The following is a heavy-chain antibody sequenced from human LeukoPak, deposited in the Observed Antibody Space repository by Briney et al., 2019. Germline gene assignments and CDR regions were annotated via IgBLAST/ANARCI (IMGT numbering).Heavy chain of an antibody. Sequence: GPSHTLSCAPSGLIVGSYSMNWVRQSPGKRLEWVSYISSSSSTIYYADSVKGRFTISRDNAKNSLYLQMNSLRDEDTAVYYCARVSSGWYTYFDYWGQGTLVTVSS. D-gene: IGHD6-19*01. J-gene: IGHJ4*02. CDR2: ISSSSSTI. CDR3: ARVSSGWYTYFDY. V-gene: IGHV3-48*02. CDR1: GLIVGSYS.